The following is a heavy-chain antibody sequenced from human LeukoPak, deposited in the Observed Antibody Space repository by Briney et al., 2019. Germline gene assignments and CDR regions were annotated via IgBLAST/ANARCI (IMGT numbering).Heavy chain of an antibody. CDR2: ISAYNGNT. CDR3: AIGGKGFGRDYYYYYMDV. J-gene: IGHJ6*03. CDR1: GYTFTSYG. D-gene: IGHD3-10*01. V-gene: IGHV1-18*01. Sequence: ASVKVSCKASGYTFTSYGISWVRQAPGQGLEWMGWISAYNGNTNYAQKFQGRVTITADESTSTAYMELSSLRSEDAAVYYCAIGGKGFGRDYYYYYMDVWGKGTTVTVSS.